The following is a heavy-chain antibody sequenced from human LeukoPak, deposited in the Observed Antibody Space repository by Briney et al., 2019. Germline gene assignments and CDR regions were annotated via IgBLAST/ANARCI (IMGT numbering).Heavy chain of an antibody. CDR3: AGGRGSSSPFDY. CDR2: INHSGST. CDR1: GGSFSGYY. D-gene: IGHD6-6*01. J-gene: IGHJ4*02. V-gene: IGHV4-34*01. Sequence: SETLSLTCAVYGGSFSGYYWSWIRQPPGKGLEWIGEINHSGSTNYNPSLKSRVTISVDTSKNQFSLKLSSVTAADTAVYYCAGGRGSSSPFDYWGQGTLVTVSS.